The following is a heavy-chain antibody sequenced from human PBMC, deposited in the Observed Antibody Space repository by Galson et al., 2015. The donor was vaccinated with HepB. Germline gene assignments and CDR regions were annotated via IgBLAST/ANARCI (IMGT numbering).Heavy chain of an antibody. CDR2: IYSGYSGVST. Sequence: SLRLSCAVSGFTVSSNYMSWVRQAPGKGLEWVSVIYSGYSGVSTYYADSVKGRFTISRDNSKNTLYLQMNSLRAEDTAVYYCARGSPYYYDTSGFFPHYFDYWGQGTLVTVSS. D-gene: IGHD3-22*01. CDR1: GFTVSSNY. CDR3: ARGSPYYYDTSGFFPHYFDY. J-gene: IGHJ4*02. V-gene: IGHV3-53*01.